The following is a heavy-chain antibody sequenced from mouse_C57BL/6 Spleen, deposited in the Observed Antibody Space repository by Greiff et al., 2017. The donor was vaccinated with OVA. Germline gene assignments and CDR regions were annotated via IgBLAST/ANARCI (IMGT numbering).Heavy chain of an antibody. Sequence: EVKLVESGGGLVQPGGSMKLSCAASGFTFSDAWMDWVRQSPEKGLEWVAEIRNKANNHATYYAESVKGRFTISRDDSKSSVYLQMNSLRAEDTGIYYCTRGLLYDGHPGAMDYWGQGTSVTVSS. D-gene: IGHD2-3*01. CDR1: GFTFSDAW. V-gene: IGHV6-6*01. J-gene: IGHJ4*01. CDR3: TRGLLYDGHPGAMDY. CDR2: IRNKANNHAT.